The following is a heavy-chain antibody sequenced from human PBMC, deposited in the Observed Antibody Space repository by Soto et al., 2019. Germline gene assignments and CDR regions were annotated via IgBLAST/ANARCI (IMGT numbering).Heavy chain of an antibody. V-gene: IGHV4-30-4*01. Sequence: TLPLTCSVAGASIYSGDYYWSWIRQPPGQGLEWIGYIYYSGSNYYNPSIKSRVTISVDTSKNQLYLKLSSVTAADTAVYYWAREQQQLDNLFDPWGQGTLVTVSS. D-gene: IGHD1-1*01. CDR1: GASIYSGDYY. CDR2: IYYSGSN. CDR3: AREQQQLDNLFDP. J-gene: IGHJ5*02.